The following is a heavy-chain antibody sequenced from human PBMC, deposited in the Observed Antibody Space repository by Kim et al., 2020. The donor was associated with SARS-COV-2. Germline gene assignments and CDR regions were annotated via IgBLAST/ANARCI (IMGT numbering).Heavy chain of an antibody. J-gene: IGHJ6*02. CDR2: MAYDGSNE. CDR1: GFTFSTYG. V-gene: IGHV3-30*03. Sequence: GGSLRLSCAASGFTFSTYGMHWIRQAPGKGPEWVAVMAYDGSNEHHAESVKGRFTISRDNSKNTLYLQMNSLRTEDTAVYYCARGWNDYWSGDYSNYYYYAMDVWGQGTTVTVSS. D-gene: IGHD3-3*01. CDR3: ARGWNDYWSGDYSNYYYYAMDV.